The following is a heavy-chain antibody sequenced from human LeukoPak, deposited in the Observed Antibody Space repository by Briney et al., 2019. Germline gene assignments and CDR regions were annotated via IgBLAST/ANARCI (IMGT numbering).Heavy chain of an antibody. V-gene: IGHV1-69*06. J-gene: IGHJ4*02. D-gene: IGHD2-21*02. CDR3: ARAYCGGDCYSEFDY. CDR2: IIPIFGTA. Sequence: GASVKVSCKASGYTFTSYGISWVRQAPGQGLEWMGGIIPIFGTANYAQKFQGRVTITADKSTSTAYMELSSLRSEDTAVYYCARAYCGGDCYSEFDYWGQGTLVTVSS. CDR1: GYTFTSYG.